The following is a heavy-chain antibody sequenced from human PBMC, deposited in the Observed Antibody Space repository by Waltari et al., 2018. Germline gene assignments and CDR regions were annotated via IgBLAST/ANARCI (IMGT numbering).Heavy chain of an antibody. CDR3: ARRRRIAVTDSEAFYFDY. Sequence: QVQLQESGPGLVRPSETLSLTCTVSGGSINRYYWSWIRQPAGKGLEWIGRIYSTGSTNYNPSLSSRVTMSVDTSNNQFSLKLNSVTAADTAVYYCARRRRIAVTDSEAFYFDYWGQGTVVTVSS. CDR1: GGSINRYY. V-gene: IGHV4-4*07. D-gene: IGHD6-19*01. J-gene: IGHJ4*02. CDR2: IYSTGST.